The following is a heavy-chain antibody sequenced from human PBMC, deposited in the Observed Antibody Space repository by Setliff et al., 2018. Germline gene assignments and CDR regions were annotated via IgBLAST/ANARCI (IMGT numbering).Heavy chain of an antibody. V-gene: IGHV4-61*05. CDR3: ARLSHAYYYGSGSYFGFDP. Sequence: SETLSLTCTVSGGSIINNNYYWGWIRQPPGKGLEWIAYVYYSGTTNYNPSLKSRVTISVESSKNQFSLKLSSVTAADTAVYSCARLSHAYYYGSGSYFGFDPWGQGTLVTVSS. CDR2: VYYSGTT. D-gene: IGHD3-10*01. CDR1: GGSIINNNYY. J-gene: IGHJ5*02.